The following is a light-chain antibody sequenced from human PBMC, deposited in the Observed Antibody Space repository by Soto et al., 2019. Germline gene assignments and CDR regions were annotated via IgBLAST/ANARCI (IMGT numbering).Light chain of an antibody. Sequence: PGGRVTLSCRSSQSVSSSYLTWYQQKPGQAPSLLIYGASTRATSIPARFSGSGSGTDFTLTISSLEPEDFAVYYCQQYGSSPWTFGQGTKVDI. CDR2: GAS. V-gene: IGKV3-20*01. J-gene: IGKJ1*01. CDR3: QQYGSSPWT. CDR1: QSVSSSY.